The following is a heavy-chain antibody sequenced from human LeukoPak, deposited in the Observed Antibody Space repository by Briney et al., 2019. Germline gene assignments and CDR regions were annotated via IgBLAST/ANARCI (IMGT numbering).Heavy chain of an antibody. CDR3: ARSDSGYDYNWFDP. CDR2: IIPIFGTA. J-gene: IGHJ5*02. D-gene: IGHD5-12*01. V-gene: IGHV1-69*13. CDR1: GGTFSSYA. Sequence: ASVKVSCKASGGTFSSYAISWVRQAPAQGLEWMGGIIPIFGTANYAQKFQGRVTITADESTSTAYMELSSLRSEDTAVYYCARSDSGYDYNWFDPWGQGTLVTVSS.